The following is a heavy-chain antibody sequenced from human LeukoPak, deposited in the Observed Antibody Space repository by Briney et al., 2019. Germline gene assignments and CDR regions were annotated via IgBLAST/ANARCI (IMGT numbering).Heavy chain of an antibody. V-gene: IGHV5-51*01. J-gene: IGHJ4*02. CDR1: GYSFTSYL. CDR3: ARGFGKRYTTMFDY. D-gene: IGHD1-14*01. CDR2: IYPGDSDT. Sequence: GESLKISWKGSGYSFTSYLVGWVRQMPGKGLEWMGIIYPGDSDTRYSPSFQGQVTISADKSISTAYLQWISLKASDTAMYYCARGFGKRYTTMFDYWDQGPLATVSS.